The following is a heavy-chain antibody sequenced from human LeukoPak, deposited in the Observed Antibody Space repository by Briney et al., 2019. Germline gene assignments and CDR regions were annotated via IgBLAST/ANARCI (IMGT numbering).Heavy chain of an antibody. J-gene: IGHJ4*02. CDR2: IHYSGST. CDR1: GYSISSGYY. Sequence: PSETLSLTCTVSGYSISSGYYWGWIRQPPGKGLEWIGYIHYSGSTHYNPSLKSRVTISVDTSKNQVSLKLRSVTAADTAVYYCAGFTFGGVIASDYWGQGTLVTVSS. V-gene: IGHV4-61*01. CDR3: AGFTFGGVIASDY. D-gene: IGHD3-16*02.